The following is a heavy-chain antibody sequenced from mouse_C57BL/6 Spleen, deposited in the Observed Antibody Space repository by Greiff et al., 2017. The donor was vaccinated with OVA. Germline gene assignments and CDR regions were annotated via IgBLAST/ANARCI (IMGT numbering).Heavy chain of an antibody. CDR2: IDPSDSYT. CDR1: GYTFTSYW. CDR3: ARKTLYGSSNWYFDV. Sequence: QVQLQQPGAELVKPGASVKLSCKASGYTFTSYWMQWVKQRPGQGLEWIGEIDPSDSYTNYNKKFKGKATLTVDTSSSTAYMQLSSLTSEDSAVYYCARKTLYGSSNWYFDVWGTGTTVTVSS. D-gene: IGHD1-1*01. J-gene: IGHJ1*03. V-gene: IGHV1-50*01.